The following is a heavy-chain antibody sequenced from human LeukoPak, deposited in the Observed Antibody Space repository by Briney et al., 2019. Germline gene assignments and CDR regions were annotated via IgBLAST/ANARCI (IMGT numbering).Heavy chain of an antibody. CDR1: GGSISSYY. V-gene: IGHV4-4*07. D-gene: IGHD3-9*01. CDR2: IYTSGST. CDR3: ARAGPIYYDILTGYSPTFDY. Sequence: PSETLSLTCTVSGGSISSYYWSWIRQPAGKGLEWIGRIYTSGSTNYNPSLKSRVTISVDTSKNQFSPKLSSVTAADTAVYYCARAGPIYYDILTGYSPTFDYWGQGTLVTVSS. J-gene: IGHJ4*02.